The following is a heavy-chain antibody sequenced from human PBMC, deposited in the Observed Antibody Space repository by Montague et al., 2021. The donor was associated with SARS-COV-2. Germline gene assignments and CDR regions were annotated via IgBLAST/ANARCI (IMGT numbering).Heavy chain of an antibody. CDR2: IYSSGST. D-gene: IGHD2-21*02. Sequence: SETLSLTCTVSGGSISSYYWSWIRQPAGKGLEWIGRIYSSGSTNYNPSPKSRVTMSVDTSRNQFSLKLSSVTAADTAVYYCARHGPFVVVTAIHDTFDIWGQGTMVTVSS. CDR3: ARHGPFVVVTAIHDTFDI. V-gene: IGHV4-4*07. CDR1: GGSISSYY. J-gene: IGHJ3*02.